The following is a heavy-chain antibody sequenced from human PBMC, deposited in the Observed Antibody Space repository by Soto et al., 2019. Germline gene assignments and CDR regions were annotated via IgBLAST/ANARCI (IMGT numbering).Heavy chain of an antibody. Sequence: GGSLRLSCAASGFTFSSYAMHWVRQAPGKGLEWVAVISYDGSNKYYADSVKGRFTISRDNFKNTLYLQMNSLRAEDTAVYYCARGLNSGTYYGMDVWGQGTTVTVSS. D-gene: IGHD1-26*01. CDR1: GFTFSSYA. J-gene: IGHJ6*02. CDR2: ISYDGSNK. CDR3: ARGLNSGTYYGMDV. V-gene: IGHV3-30-3*01.